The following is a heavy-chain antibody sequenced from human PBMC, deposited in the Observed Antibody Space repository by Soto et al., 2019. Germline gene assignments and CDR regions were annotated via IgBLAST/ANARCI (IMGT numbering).Heavy chain of an antibody. V-gene: IGHV3-23*01. CDR1: GFTFSSYA. J-gene: IGHJ6*02. CDR3: ARGDRGGSVSPASYYYSGLDV. D-gene: IGHD2-15*01. Sequence: DVQLLESGGHLVQPGGSLRLSCAASGFTFSSYAMSWVRQAPGKGLEWVSSVSAGGDMTYYSDSVKGRFTISRDNSNNSLFLQMNRLRIEDTALYYCARGDRGGSVSPASYYYSGLDVWGQGTTVTVS. CDR2: VSAGGDMT.